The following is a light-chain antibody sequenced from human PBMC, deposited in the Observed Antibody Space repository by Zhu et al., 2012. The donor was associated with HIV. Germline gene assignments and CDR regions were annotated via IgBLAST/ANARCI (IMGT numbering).Light chain of an antibody. Sequence: DIQMTQSPSTLSASVGDRVTITCRASQSVYKWLAWYQQKPEKAPKLLIYGASSLETGVPSRFSGSGSGTEFTLTISSLQPDDFATYSCQQYYTPSYTFGQGTKLQIK. CDR2: GAS. J-gene: IGKJ2*01. CDR3: QQYYTPSYT. CDR1: QSVYKW. V-gene: IGKV1-5*03.